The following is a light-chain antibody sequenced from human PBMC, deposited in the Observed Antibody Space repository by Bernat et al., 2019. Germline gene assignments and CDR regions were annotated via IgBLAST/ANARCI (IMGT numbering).Light chain of an antibody. CDR3: QSYDSSVWV. CDR2: EDN. J-gene: IGLJ3*02. Sequence: NFILTQPHSVSESPGKTVTISCSRSSGSIAGNYVQWYQQRPRSAPTTVMYEDNQRPYGVPDRFSGSIDRSSNSASLTISGLKTEDEADYYCQSYDSSVWVFGGGTKLTVL. V-gene: IGLV6-57*04. CDR1: SGSIAGNY.